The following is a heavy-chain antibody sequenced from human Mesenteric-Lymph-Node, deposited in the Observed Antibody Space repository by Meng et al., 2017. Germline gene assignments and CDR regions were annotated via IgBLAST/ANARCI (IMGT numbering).Heavy chain of an antibody. Sequence: GGSLRLSCAASGFTVSSNYMSWVRQAPGKGLEWVSVIYSGGSTYYADSVKGRFTISRDNSKNTLYLQMNSLRAEDTAEYYCARDLSTGDFYFDYWGQGTLVTVSS. CDR3: ARDLSTGDFYFDY. D-gene: IGHD7-27*01. CDR1: GFTVSSNY. CDR2: IYSGGST. J-gene: IGHJ4*02. V-gene: IGHV3-66*02.